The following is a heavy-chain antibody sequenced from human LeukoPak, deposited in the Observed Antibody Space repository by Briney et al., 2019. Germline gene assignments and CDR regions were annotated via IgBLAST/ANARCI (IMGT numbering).Heavy chain of an antibody. V-gene: IGHV3-30*02. CDR3: SVVVVVVAATQVDY. Sequence: PGGSLRLSCAASGFTFSSYGMHWLRQAPGKGLEGVAFIRYDGSNKYYADSVKGRFTISRDNSKNTLYLQMNSLRAEDTAVYYCSVVVVVVAATQVDYWGQGTLVTVSS. CDR2: IRYDGSNK. J-gene: IGHJ4*02. D-gene: IGHD2-15*01. CDR1: GFTFSSYG.